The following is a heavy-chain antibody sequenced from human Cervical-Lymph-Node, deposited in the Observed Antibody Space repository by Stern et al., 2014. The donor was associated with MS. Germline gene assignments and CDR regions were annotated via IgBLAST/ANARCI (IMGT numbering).Heavy chain of an antibody. CDR2: INPRTGTT. J-gene: IGHJ4*02. Sequence: DQLVESGAEVKQSGASVKVSCKASGYTFTRFYIHWVRQAPGQGPEWMGNINPRTGTTKYAQRFKARVTTNRDTSTSTAYMELSSVTSDDSAVYYCARDTMTWGQGTLVTVSS. V-gene: IGHV1-46*01. CDR1: GYTFTRFY. CDR3: ARDTMT. D-gene: IGHD4-17*01.